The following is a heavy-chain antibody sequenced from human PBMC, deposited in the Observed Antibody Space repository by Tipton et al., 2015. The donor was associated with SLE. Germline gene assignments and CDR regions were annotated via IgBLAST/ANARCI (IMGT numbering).Heavy chain of an antibody. Sequence: QLVQSGPEVKKPGSSVKVSCKASGGTFSSYAISWARQAPGQGLEWMGGIIPIFGTANYAQKFQGRVTITADESTSTAYMELSSLRSEDTAAYYCASSRVGSYSAVFDYLGQGTLVTVSS. D-gene: IGHD1-26*01. CDR3: ASSRVGSYSAVFDY. J-gene: IGHJ4*02. CDR1: GGTFSSYA. CDR2: IIPIFGTA. V-gene: IGHV1-69*01.